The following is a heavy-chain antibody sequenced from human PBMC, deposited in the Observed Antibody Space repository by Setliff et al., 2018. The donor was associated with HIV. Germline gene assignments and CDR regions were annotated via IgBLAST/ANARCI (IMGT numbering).Heavy chain of an antibody. J-gene: IGHJ5*02. CDR1: GFTFSSYS. Sequence: LRLSCAASGFTFSSYSMNWVRQSPGKGLEWVSYISGSGSGVDYADSVKGRFTVSRDNARSSLYLQMNSLRVDDTAVYYCVRGKNWLDPWGQGTLVTVSS. V-gene: IGHV3-48*01. CDR2: ISGSGSGV. CDR3: VRGKNWLDP.